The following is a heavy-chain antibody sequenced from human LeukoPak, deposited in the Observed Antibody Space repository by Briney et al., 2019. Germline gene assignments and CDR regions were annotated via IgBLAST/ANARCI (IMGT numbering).Heavy chain of an antibody. CDR3: ARGRPHGNDY. CDR2: IASDGSST. Sequence: GGSLRLSCAASGFTFSSYWMNWVRQAPGKGLVWVSRIASDGSSTTYADSAKGRFSISRDNAKNTLYLQMNSLRVEDTAVYYCARGRPHGNDYWGQGTLVTVSS. CDR1: GFTFSSYW. J-gene: IGHJ4*02. D-gene: IGHD4-23*01. V-gene: IGHV3-74*01.